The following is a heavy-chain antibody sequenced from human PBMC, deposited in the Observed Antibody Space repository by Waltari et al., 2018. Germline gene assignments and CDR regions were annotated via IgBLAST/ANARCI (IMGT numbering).Heavy chain of an antibody. CDR2: INHSGST. D-gene: IGHD2-2*01. CDR1: GGSFSGYY. Sequence: QVQLQQWGAGLLKPSETLSLTCAVYGGSFSGYYWSWIRQPPGKGLEWIGEINHSGSTNYNPSLKNRVTISVDTSKNQFSLKLSSVTAADTAVYYCAREGLGQLFDAFDIWGQGTMVTVSS. CDR3: AREGLGQLFDAFDI. V-gene: IGHV4-34*01. J-gene: IGHJ3*02.